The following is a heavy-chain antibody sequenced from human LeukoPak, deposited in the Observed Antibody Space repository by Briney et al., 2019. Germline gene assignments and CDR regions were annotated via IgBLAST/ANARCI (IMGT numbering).Heavy chain of an antibody. Sequence: PSQTLSLTCTVSGDSISTGDYYWSWIRQPAGTGLEWLGRISSSGSTNYNPSLKSRVTISVDTSKNQFSLKLSSVTAADTAVYYCATRRAYCSSTSCYAGEEYFQHWGQGTLVTVSS. CDR1: GDSISTGDYY. CDR2: ISSSGST. V-gene: IGHV4-61*02. CDR3: ATRRAYCSSTSCYAGEEYFQH. J-gene: IGHJ1*01. D-gene: IGHD2-2*01.